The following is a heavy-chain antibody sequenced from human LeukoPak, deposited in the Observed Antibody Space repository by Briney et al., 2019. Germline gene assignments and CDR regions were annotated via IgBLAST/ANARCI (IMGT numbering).Heavy chain of an antibody. V-gene: IGHV4-34*01. CDR2: INHNGRT. CDR1: GGSFSGYY. Sequence: SETLSLTCAVYGGSFSGYYWSWIRQSPGKGLEWIGEINHNGRTNYNPSLKSRVTISVDTSKNEFSLRLHSVTAADTAVYFCARGPYSYDSSGAFDIWGQGTMVTVSS. CDR3: ARGPYSYDSSGAFDI. J-gene: IGHJ3*02. D-gene: IGHD3-22*01.